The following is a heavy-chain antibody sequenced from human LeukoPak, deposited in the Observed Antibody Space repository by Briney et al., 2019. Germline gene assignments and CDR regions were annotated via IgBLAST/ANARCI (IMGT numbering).Heavy chain of an antibody. CDR3: STGSGHAFDI. J-gene: IGHJ3*02. CDR1: GFTFSSFA. D-gene: IGHD3-10*01. V-gene: IGHV3-23*01. Sequence: GGSLRLSCAASGFTFSSFAMSWVRQAPGKGLEWVSAISGSDSTYYADSVKVRFTISRDNAKNTLYVQMNSLRAEDTAVYYCSTGSGHAFDIWGRGTMVTVSS. CDR2: ISGSDST.